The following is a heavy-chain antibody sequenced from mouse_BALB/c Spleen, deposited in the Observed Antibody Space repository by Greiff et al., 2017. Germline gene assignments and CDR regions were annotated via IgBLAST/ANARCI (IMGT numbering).Heavy chain of an antibody. CDR2: INPSNGRT. J-gene: IGHJ2*01. CDR3: ARDYGSSSFDY. D-gene: IGHD1-1*01. V-gene: IGHV1S81*02. CDR1: GYTFTSYW. Sequence: QVQLQQPGAELVKPGASVKLSCKASGYTFTSYWMHWVKQRPGQGLEWIGEINPSNGRTNYNEKFKSKATLTVDKSSSTAYMQLSSLTSEDSAVYYCARDYGSSSFDYWGQGTTLTVSS.